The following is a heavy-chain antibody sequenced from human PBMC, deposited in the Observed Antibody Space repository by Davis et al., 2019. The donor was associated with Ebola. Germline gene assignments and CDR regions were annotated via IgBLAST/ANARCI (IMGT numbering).Heavy chain of an antibody. Sequence: SETLSLTCAVYGRSFSGYYWSWIRQPPGKGLEWIGEINHSGSTNYNPSLKSRVTISVDTSKNQFSLKLSSVTAADTAVYYCARLRIAAAVHFDYWGQGTLVTVSS. J-gene: IGHJ4*02. V-gene: IGHV4-34*01. CDR1: GRSFSGYY. CDR3: ARLRIAAAVHFDY. CDR2: INHSGST. D-gene: IGHD6-13*01.